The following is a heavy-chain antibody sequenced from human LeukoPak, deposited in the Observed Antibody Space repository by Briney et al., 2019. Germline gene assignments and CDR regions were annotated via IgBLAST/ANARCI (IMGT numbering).Heavy chain of an antibody. J-gene: IGHJ6*04. CDR3: ARSKVTAYSYSGLDV. V-gene: IGHV4-61*02. CDR1: GGSISSGSYY. CDR2: IYTSGST. Sequence: SETLSLTCTVSGGSISSGSYYWSWIRQPAGKGLEWIGRIYTSGSTNYNPSLRSRVTISVDTSKNQFSLKLSSVTAADTGLYYCARSKVTAYSYSGLDVWGKGTTVTVSS. D-gene: IGHD2-21*02.